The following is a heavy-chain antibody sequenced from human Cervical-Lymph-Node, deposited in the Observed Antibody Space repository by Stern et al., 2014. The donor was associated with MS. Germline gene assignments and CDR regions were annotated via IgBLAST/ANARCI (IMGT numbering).Heavy chain of an antibody. CDR2: IKSKTDGGTT. CDR1: GLTFSKAW. Sequence: EVQLLESGGGLVKPGGSLRLSCAASGLTFSKAWMSWVRQVPGKGLEWLGRIKSKTDGGTTDYAAPVKGRFTISRDDSKNTLYLQMNSLKTEDTAVYYCSTSQGYNYDSSGYWVDSWGQGTLVTVSS. J-gene: IGHJ5*01. V-gene: IGHV3-15*01. D-gene: IGHD3-22*01. CDR3: STSQGYNYDSSGYWVDS.